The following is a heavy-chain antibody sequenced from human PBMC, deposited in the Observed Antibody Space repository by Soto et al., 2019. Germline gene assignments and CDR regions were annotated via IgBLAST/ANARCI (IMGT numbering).Heavy chain of an antibody. CDR1: GGSITSSTNS. V-gene: IGHV4-39*01. CDR3: GRQPGHCGSTACFGYYSVDV. J-gene: IGHJ6*02. CDR2: IYLSAGA. Sequence: QLQLQESGPRLVKPSETLSLTCRVSGGSITSSTNSWAWIRQSPGKGLEWIGTIYLSAGAHYNPSLGGRLAISADTPNNQLSLRLSSVTAADTAVYYCGRQPGHCGSTACFGYYSVDVWGQGTTVTVS. D-gene: IGHD2-2*01.